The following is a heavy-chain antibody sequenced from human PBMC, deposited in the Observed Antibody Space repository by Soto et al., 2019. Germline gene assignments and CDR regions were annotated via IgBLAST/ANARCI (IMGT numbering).Heavy chain of an antibody. D-gene: IGHD6-19*01. CDR1: GFSLSASGVG. CDR3: ALQGSGWYYFDY. Sequence: QITLKESGPTLVKPTQTLTLTCTFSGFSLSASGVGVGWIRQPPGKALEWLALIYWNDDKRYSPSLKSRLTITKDTSKNQVVLTMTNMDPVDTATYYCALQGSGWYYFDYWGQGTLVTVSS. V-gene: IGHV2-5*01. J-gene: IGHJ4*02. CDR2: IYWNDDK.